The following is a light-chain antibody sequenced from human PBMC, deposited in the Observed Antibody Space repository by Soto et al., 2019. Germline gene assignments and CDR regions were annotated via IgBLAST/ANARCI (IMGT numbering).Light chain of an antibody. J-gene: IGKJ1*01. CDR3: QQYNNWLWT. V-gene: IGKV3-15*01. CDR2: GAS. CDR1: QSVIRN. Sequence: IVMTQSPATLSVSPGERATLSGRASQSVIRNLAWYQQKPVQSPRLLIYGASTRATGIPARFSGSGSGTEFTLTISSLQSEDFAVYYCQQYNNWLWTFGQGTKVDIK.